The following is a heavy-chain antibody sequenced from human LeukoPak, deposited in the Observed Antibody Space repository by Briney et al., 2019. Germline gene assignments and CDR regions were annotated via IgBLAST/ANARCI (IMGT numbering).Heavy chain of an antibody. V-gene: IGHV3-23*01. CDR3: AKVSSAGSYYYYYMDV. D-gene: IGHD1-26*01. CDR2: ISGSGGST. CDR1: RFTFNSYR. Sequence: GGSLRLSCAASRFTFNSYRMSWVPQAPGKGLEWVSAISGSGGSTYYADPVKGRFTISRDNSKNTLYLQMNSLRAEDTALYYCAKVSSAGSYYYYYMDVWGKGTTVTISS. J-gene: IGHJ6*03.